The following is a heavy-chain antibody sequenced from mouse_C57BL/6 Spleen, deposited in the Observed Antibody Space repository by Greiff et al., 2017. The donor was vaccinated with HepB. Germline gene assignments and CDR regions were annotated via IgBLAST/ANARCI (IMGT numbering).Heavy chain of an antibody. D-gene: IGHD2-5*01. CDR2: INPNNGGT. CDR1: GYTFTDYY. J-gene: IGHJ1*03. V-gene: IGHV1-26*01. CDR3: ANIYWSNAGYFDV. Sequence: EVQLQQSGPELVKPGASVKISCKASGYTFTDYYMNWVKQSHGQSLEWIGDINPNNGGTNYNQKFKGKATLTVDKSSSTAYMELRSLTSADSAVYYCANIYWSNAGYFDVWGTGTTVTVSS.